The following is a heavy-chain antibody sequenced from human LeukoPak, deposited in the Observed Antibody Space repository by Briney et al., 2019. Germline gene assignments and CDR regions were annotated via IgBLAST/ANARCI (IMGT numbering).Heavy chain of an antibody. CDR3: AKESGAVTGPDYFDF. V-gene: IGHV1-8*01. Sequence: ASVKVSCKASGFTFTNYDINWVRQATGQGLEWLGWMNPNSGNTGYAQKFQGRVTMTRDTSITTAYMELSSLRSEDTAVYYCAKESGAVTGPDYFDFWGQGTLVTVSS. J-gene: IGHJ4*02. D-gene: IGHD6-19*01. CDR1: GFTFTNYD. CDR2: MNPNSGNT.